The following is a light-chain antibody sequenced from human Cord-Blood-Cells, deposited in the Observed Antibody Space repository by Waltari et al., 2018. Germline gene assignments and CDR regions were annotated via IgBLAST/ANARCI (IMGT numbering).Light chain of an antibody. CDR2: GAS. V-gene: IGKV3-15*01. Sequence: VMPQPPATPSASPGERPTLSCRASQSVSSNLAWYQQKPGKAPRLLIYGASTRASGIPARFSGSVSGTEFTLTISSLESEDFAVYYWQQYDNWPLTCGGGTKGEIK. CDR1: QSVSSN. J-gene: IGKJ4*01. CDR3: QQYDNWPLT.